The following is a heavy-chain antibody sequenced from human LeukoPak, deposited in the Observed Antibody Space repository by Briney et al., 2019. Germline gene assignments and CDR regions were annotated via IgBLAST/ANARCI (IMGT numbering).Heavy chain of an antibody. CDR2: IIPIFGTA. CDR1: GGTFSSYA. J-gene: IGHJ6*04. V-gene: IGHV1-69*01. Sequence: SVKVPCKASGGTFSSYAISWVRQAPGQGLEWMGGIIPIFGTANYAQKFQGRVTITADESTSTAYMELSSLRSEDTAVYYCARVTMVRGAMGYYYGMEVWGKGTTVTVSS. D-gene: IGHD3-10*01. CDR3: ARVTMVRGAMGYYYGMEV.